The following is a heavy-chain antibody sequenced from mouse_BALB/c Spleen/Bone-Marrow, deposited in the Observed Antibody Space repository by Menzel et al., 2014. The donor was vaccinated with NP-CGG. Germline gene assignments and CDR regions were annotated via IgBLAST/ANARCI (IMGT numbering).Heavy chain of an antibody. V-gene: IGHV1-31*01. Sequence: EAQGVESGPELVKPGASVKISCKASGYSFTGYYMHWVKQSHGNSLDWIGYIYPYNGVSSYNQKFKGKATLTVDKSSSTAYMELRSLTSDDSAVYYCESRGEYFDVWGAGTTVTVSS. CDR2: IYPYNGVS. CDR3: ESRGEYFDV. J-gene: IGHJ1*01. CDR1: GYSFTGYY.